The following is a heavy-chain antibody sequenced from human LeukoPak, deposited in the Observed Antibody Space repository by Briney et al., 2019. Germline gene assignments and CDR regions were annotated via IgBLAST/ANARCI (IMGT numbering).Heavy chain of an antibody. Sequence: GGSLRLSCAASGFTFSSYSMNWVRQAPGKGLEWVSYISSSSSTIYYADSVKGRFTISRDNAKNSLYLQMNSLRAEDAAVYYCARRIYDILTGYSDYYYYGMDVWGQGTTVTVSS. D-gene: IGHD3-9*01. CDR3: ARRIYDILTGYSDYYYYGMDV. CDR2: ISSSSSTI. J-gene: IGHJ6*02. CDR1: GFTFSSYS. V-gene: IGHV3-48*04.